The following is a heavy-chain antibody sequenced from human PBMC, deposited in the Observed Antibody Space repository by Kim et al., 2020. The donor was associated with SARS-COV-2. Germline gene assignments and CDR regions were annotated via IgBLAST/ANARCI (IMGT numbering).Heavy chain of an antibody. Sequence: SGPTLVNPTQTLTLTCTFSGFSLSTSGMCVSWIRQPPGKALEWLARIDWDDDKYYSTSLKTRLTISKDTSKNQVVLTMTNMDPVDTAKYYCARIAGNGAGFDYWGQGTLVTVSS. V-gene: IGHV2-70*11. CDR2: IDWDDDK. J-gene: IGHJ4*02. CDR3: ARIAGNGAGFDY. CDR1: GFSLSTSGMC. D-gene: IGHD1-1*01.